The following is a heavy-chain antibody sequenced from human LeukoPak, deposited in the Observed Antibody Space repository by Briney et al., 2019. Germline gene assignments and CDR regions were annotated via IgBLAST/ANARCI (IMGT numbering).Heavy chain of an antibody. V-gene: IGHV4-39*07. J-gene: IGHJ5*02. CDR2: INHSGST. Sequence: SETLSLTCTVSSGSIRSSSYYWGWIRQPPGKGLEWIGEINHSGSTNYNPSLKSRVTISVDTSKNQFSLKLSSVTAADTAVYYCARAEVLWFGELRNWFDPWGQGTLVTVSS. CDR3: ARAEVLWFGELRNWFDP. CDR1: SGSIRSSSYY. D-gene: IGHD3-10*01.